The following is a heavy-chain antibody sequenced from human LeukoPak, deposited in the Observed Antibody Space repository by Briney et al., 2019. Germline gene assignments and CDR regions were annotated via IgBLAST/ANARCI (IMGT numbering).Heavy chain of an antibody. V-gene: IGHV3-30*18. CDR1: GFTFSSYG. Sequence: GGSLRLSCAASGFTFSSYGMHWVRQAPGKGLEWVAVISYDGSNKYYADSVKGRFTISRDNSKNTLYLQMNSLRAEDTAVYHCAKDLYSSGWSYWGQGTLVTVSS. CDR3: AKDLYSSGWSY. J-gene: IGHJ4*02. CDR2: ISYDGSNK. D-gene: IGHD6-19*01.